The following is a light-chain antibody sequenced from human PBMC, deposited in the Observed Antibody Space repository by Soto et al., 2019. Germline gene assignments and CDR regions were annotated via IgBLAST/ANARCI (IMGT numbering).Light chain of an antibody. CDR2: EDN. CDR1: SGSIASNY. V-gene: IGLV6-57*04. Sequence: NFMLTQPHSVSESPGKTVTISCTRSSGSIASNYVQWYQQRPGSAPTTVIYEDNQRPSGVPDRFSGSIDSSSNSASLTISGLKTEDEADYYCQSYGSSNQVFGGGTKLT. CDR3: QSYGSSNQV. J-gene: IGLJ2*01.